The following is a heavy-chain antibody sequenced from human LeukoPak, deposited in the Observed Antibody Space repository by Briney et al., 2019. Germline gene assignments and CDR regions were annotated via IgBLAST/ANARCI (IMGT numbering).Heavy chain of an antibody. V-gene: IGHV3-21*03. CDR3: TTPLYNGYSYGYDWGDY. Sequence: GGSLRLSCAASGFTFSSYSMNWVRQAPGKGLEWVSSISSSSSYIYYADSVKGRFTISRDNAKNSLYLQMNSLRAEDTAVYYCTTPLYNGYSYGYDWGDYWGQGTLVTVSS. CDR2: ISSSSSYI. CDR1: GFTFSSYS. J-gene: IGHJ4*02. D-gene: IGHD5-18*01.